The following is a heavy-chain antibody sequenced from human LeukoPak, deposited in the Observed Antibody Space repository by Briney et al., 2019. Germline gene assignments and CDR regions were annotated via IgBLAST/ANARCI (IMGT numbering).Heavy chain of an antibody. Sequence: SVKVSCKASGGTFSSYAISWVRQAPGQGLEWMGGIIPIFGTANYAQKFQGRVTITADEATSTAYMELSSLRSEDTAVYYCASLSFYSSGWYHFQHWGQGTLVTVSS. CDR1: GGTFSSYA. CDR3: ASLSFYSSGWYHFQH. J-gene: IGHJ1*01. CDR2: IIPIFGTA. D-gene: IGHD6-19*01. V-gene: IGHV1-69*13.